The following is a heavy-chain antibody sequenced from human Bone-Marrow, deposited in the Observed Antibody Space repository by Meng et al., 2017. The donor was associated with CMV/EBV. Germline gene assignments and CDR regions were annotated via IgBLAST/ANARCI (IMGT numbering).Heavy chain of an antibody. D-gene: IGHD6-13*01. Sequence: GGSLRLSCAASGFSFSDYYMTWIRQAPGKGLEWVSYISSSGSTIYYADSVKGRFTISRDNAKNSLYLQMNSLRAEDTAVYYCARRTSPRYSSSWYYFDYWGQGTLITVSS. V-gene: IGHV3-11*04. CDR2: ISSSGSTI. CDR3: ARRTSPRYSSSWYYFDY. CDR1: GFSFSDYY. J-gene: IGHJ4*02.